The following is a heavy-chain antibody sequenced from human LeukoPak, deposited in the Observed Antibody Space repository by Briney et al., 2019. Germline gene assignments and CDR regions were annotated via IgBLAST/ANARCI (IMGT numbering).Heavy chain of an antibody. Sequence: GGSLRLSCAASGFTFSSYAMSWVRQAPGKGLEWVSAISGSGGSTYYADSVKGRFTISRDNSKNTLYLQMNSLRAEDTAVYYCARGGLRGVVMGDYYLDVWGKGTTVTVSS. CDR1: GFTFSSYA. J-gene: IGHJ6*03. D-gene: IGHD3-10*01. CDR3: ARGGLRGVVMGDYYLDV. V-gene: IGHV3-23*01. CDR2: ISGSGGST.